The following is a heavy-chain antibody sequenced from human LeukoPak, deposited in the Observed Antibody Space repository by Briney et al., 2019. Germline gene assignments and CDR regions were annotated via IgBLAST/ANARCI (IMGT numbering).Heavy chain of an antibody. J-gene: IGHJ5*02. D-gene: IGHD2-21*02. Sequence: SQTLSLTCTVSGGSISSGSYYWSWIRQPAGKGLEWIGRIYTSGSTNYNPSLKKRVTISVDTSKNKFSLKLSSVTAADTAVYYCAREFVVVTACPWFDPWGQGTLVTVSS. CDR1: GGSISSGSYY. CDR2: IYTSGST. CDR3: AREFVVVTACPWFDP. V-gene: IGHV4-61*02.